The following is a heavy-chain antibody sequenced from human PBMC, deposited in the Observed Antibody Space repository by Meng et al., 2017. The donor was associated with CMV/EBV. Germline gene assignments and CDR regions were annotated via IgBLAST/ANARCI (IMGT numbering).Heavy chain of an antibody. CDR1: GGSISSSMYY. CDR3: ARDFAGRP. D-gene: IGHD3-3*01. J-gene: IGHJ5*02. Sequence: QLQLPWSGPGPGKPSRTLALTCTVSGGSISSSMYYWGWIRQPPGKGLEWIGSIYYSGSTYHNPSLESRVTISVDTSKNQFSLKLSSVTAADTAVYYCARDFAGRPWGQGTLVTVSS. V-gene: IGHV4-39*07. CDR2: IYYSGST.